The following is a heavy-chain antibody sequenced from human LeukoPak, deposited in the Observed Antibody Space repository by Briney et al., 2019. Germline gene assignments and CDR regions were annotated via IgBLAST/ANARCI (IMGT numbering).Heavy chain of an antibody. V-gene: IGHV3-7*01. CDR3: ARLYGVFSDGAGYCSG. CDR1: GFMFSGYW. D-gene: IGHD3-9*01. CDR2: IKQDGSEK. Sequence: GGSLKLSCAASGFMFSGYWMTWVRQTPGKRLEWVANIKQDGSEKKYVNSVKGRFTISRDNAKNSLSLQMNSLRAEDTAVYYCARLYGVFSDGAGYCSGWGQGTLVTVSS. J-gene: IGHJ4*02.